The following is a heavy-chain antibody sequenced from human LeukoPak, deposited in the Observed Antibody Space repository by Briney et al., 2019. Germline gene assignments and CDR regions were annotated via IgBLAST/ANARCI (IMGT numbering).Heavy chain of an antibody. CDR1: GYTFTSYY. CDR2: INPSGGST. CDR3: ARGGLVVVPAAMYYWFDP. D-gene: IGHD2-2*01. Sequence: ASVKVSCKASGYTFTSYYTHWVRQAPGQGLEWMGIINPSGGSTSYAQKFQGRVTMTRDTSTSTVYMELSSLRSEDTAVYYCARGGLVVVPAAMYYWFDPWGQGTLVTVSS. V-gene: IGHV1-46*01. J-gene: IGHJ5*02.